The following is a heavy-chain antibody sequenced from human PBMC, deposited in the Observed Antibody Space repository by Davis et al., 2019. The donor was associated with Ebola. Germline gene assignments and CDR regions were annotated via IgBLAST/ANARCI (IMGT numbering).Heavy chain of an antibody. J-gene: IGHJ4*02. CDR2: IYYSGST. CDR1: GGSVSSGSYY. V-gene: IGHV4-61*01. CDR3: ARGYSSSWADY. Sequence: SETLSLTCTVSGGSVSSGSYYWSWIRQPPGKGLEWIGYIYYSGSTNYNPSLKSRVTISVDTSKNQFSLKLSSVTAADTAVYYCARGYSSSWADYWGQGTLVTVSS. D-gene: IGHD6-13*01.